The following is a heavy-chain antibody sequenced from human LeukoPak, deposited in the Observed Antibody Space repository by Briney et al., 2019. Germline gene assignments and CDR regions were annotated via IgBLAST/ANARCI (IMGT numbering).Heavy chain of an antibody. CDR2: ISGSGGST. CDR3: AKAVDTAMVTSDY. J-gene: IGHJ4*02. D-gene: IGHD5-18*01. V-gene: IGHV3-23*01. Sequence: GGSLRLSCAASGFTFSSYAMSWVRQAPGKGLEWVLAISGSGGSTYYAASVKGRFTISRDNSKNTLYLQMNSLRAEDTAVYYCAKAVDTAMVTSDYWGQGALVAVSS. CDR1: GFTFSSYA.